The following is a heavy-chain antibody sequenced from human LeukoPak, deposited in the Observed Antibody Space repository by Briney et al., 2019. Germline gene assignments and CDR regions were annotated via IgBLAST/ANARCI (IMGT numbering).Heavy chain of an antibody. CDR1: GFTFCDCA. Sequence: GGSLRLSCTASGFTFCDCAMSWVRQAPGKGLEWVGFIRSKAYGGTTEYAASVKGRFTISRDDSKSIAYLQMNSLKTEDTAVYYCTRTGYSSGWYYGYWGQGTLVTVSS. J-gene: IGHJ4*02. V-gene: IGHV3-49*04. CDR2: IRSKAYGGTT. CDR3: TRTGYSSGWYYGY. D-gene: IGHD6-19*01.